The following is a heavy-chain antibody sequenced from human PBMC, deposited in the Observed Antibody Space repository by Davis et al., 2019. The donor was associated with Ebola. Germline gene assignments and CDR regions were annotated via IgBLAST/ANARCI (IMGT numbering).Heavy chain of an antibody. V-gene: IGHV3-74*01. CDR2: INSDGSST. Sequence: GESLKISCAASGFTFSSYWMHWVRQAPGKGLVWVSRINSDGSSTSYADSVKGRFTISRDNAKNTLYLQMNSLRAEDTAVYYCARAKAMEIYSYGMDVWGQGTTVTVSS. CDR1: GFTFSSYW. J-gene: IGHJ6*02. D-gene: IGHD5-18*01. CDR3: ARAKAMEIYSYGMDV.